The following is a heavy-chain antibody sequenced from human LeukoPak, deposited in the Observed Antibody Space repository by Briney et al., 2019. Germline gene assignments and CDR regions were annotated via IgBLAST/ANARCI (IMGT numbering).Heavy chain of an antibody. Sequence: SETLSLTCTVSGGSISSSSYYWGWIRQPPGKGLEWIGSIYYSGSTYYNPSLKSRVTISVDTSKNQFSLKLSSVTAADTAVYYCARDSESMVRGVIISYYYWGQGTLVTVSS. CDR2: IYYSGST. CDR3: ARDSESMVRGVIISYYY. V-gene: IGHV4-39*02. J-gene: IGHJ4*02. D-gene: IGHD3-10*01. CDR1: GGSISSSSYY.